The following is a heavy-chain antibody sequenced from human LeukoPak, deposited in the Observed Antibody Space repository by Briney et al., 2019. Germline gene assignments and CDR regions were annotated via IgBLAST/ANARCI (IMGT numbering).Heavy chain of an antibody. J-gene: IGHJ2*01. Sequence: PGGSLRLSCAASGFTFSAYAMNWVRQAPEKGLEWVSSIHGGGEGAYYADSVKGRFTISRDNSKNTLFLQMNSLRAEDTAVYYCAKALTGSHWYFDLGGRGTLITVS. CDR2: IHGGGEGA. CDR3: AKALTGSHWYFDL. D-gene: IGHD3-10*01. V-gene: IGHV3-23*01. CDR1: GFTFSAYA.